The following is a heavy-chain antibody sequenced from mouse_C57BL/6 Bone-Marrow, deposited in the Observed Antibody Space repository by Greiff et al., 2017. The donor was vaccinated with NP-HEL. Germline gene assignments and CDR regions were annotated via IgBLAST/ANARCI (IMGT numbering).Heavy chain of an antibody. V-gene: IGHV5-9-1*02. CDR2: ISSGGDYI. CDR1: GFTFSSYA. J-gene: IGHJ3*01. Sequence: EVKVEESGEGLVKPGGSLKLSCAASGFTFSSYAMSWVRQTQEKRLEWVAYISSGGDYIYYADTVKGRFTISRDNARNTLYLQMSSLKSEDTAMYYCTRGGPFRTYWGQGTLVTVSA. CDR3: TRGGPFRTY.